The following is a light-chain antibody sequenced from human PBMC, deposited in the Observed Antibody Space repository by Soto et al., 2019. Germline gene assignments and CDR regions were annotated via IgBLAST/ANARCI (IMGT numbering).Light chain of an antibody. J-gene: IGKJ1*01. CDR3: QRYYSDPRT. Sequence: AIRMTQSPSSLSASTGDRVTITCRASQGISSYLDWYQKKPGKAPKLLIYAPSTLQSGVPSRFSGSGSGTDFTLSIRCLQSEDFATYYCQRYYSDPRTFGQGKKVEIK. V-gene: IGKV1-8*01. CDR2: APS. CDR1: QGISSY.